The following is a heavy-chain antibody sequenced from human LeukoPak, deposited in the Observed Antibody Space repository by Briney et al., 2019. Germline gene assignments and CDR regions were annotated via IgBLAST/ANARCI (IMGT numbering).Heavy chain of an antibody. V-gene: IGHV1-69*01. CDR2: IIPIFGTA. CDR3: ARTLDIVVVPAAKVQGYYYYMDV. Sequence: SVKVSCKASGGTFSSYAISWVRQAPGQGLEWMGGIIPIFGTANYAQKFQGRVTITADGSTSTAYMELSSLRSEDTAVYYCARTLDIVVVPAAKVQGYYYYMDVWGKGTTVTVSS. J-gene: IGHJ6*03. D-gene: IGHD2-2*03. CDR1: GGTFSSYA.